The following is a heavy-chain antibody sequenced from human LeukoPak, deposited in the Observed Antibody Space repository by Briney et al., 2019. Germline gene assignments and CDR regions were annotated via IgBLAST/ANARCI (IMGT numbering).Heavy chain of an antibody. CDR3: VRDRGTYRPIDY. D-gene: IGHD1-26*01. J-gene: IGHJ4*02. CDR1: AFSLKDYN. V-gene: IGHV3-21*04. CDR2: ISYTGTYI. Sequence: GGSLRLSCAASAFSLKDYNMNWVRQAPGKGLEWVSSISYTGTYIYYADSVKGRFTVSRDNAQNSVYLQMNSLRVEDTAIYYCVRDRGTYRPIDYWGQGTLVTVSS.